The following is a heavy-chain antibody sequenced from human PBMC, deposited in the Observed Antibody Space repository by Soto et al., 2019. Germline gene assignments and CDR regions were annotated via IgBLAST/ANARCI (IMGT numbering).Heavy chain of an antibody. V-gene: IGHV3-66*01. D-gene: IGHD2-2*01. CDR1: GFTVSSNY. J-gene: IGHJ4*02. CDR3: ARETVGYCSSTSCYVADY. CDR2: IYSGGST. Sequence: GGSLRLSCAASGFTVSSNYMSWVRQAPGKGLEWVSVIYSGGSTYYADSVKGRFTISRDNSKNTLYLQMNSLRAEDTAVYYCARETVGYCSSTSCYVADYWGQGTLVTVSS.